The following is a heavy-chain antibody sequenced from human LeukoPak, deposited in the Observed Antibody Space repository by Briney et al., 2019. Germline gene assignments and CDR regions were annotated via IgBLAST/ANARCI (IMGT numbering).Heavy chain of an antibody. CDR1: GXSISSGGYY. V-gene: IGHV4-31*03. CDR2: IYYSGST. D-gene: IGHD3-16*02. CDR3: ATLNMITFGGVIRPITHWFDP. J-gene: IGHJ5*02. Sequence: SETLSLTCTVSGXSISSGGYYWSWIRQHPGKGQEWIGYIYYSGSTYYNPSLKSRVTISVDTSKNQLSLKLSSVTAADTAVYYCATLNMITFGGVIRPITHWFDPWGQGTLVTVSS.